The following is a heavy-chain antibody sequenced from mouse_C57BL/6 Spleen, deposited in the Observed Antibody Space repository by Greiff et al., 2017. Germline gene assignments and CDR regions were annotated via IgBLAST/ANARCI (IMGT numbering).Heavy chain of an antibody. Sequence: VQLQESGPGLVAPSQSLSITCTVSGFSLTSYGVHWVRQPPGKGLEWLVVIWSDGSTTYNSALKSRLSISKDNSKSQVFLKMNSLQTDDTAMYYCARHGRDYYYAMDYWGQGTSVTVSS. CDR1: GFSLTSYG. CDR2: IWSDGST. J-gene: IGHJ4*01. CDR3: ARHGRDYYYAMDY. V-gene: IGHV2-6-1*01. D-gene: IGHD3-3*01.